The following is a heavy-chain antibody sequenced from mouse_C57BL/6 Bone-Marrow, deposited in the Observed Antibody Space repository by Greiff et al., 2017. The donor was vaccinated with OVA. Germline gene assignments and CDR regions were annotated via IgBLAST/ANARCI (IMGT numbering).Heavy chain of an antibody. CDR2: IYPGNSDT. CDR1: GYTFTSYW. D-gene: IGHD1-1*01. Sequence: VQLKQSGTVLARPGASVKMSCKTSGYTFTSYWMHWVKQRPGQGLEWIGAIYPGNSDTSYNQKFKGKAKLTAVTSASTAYMELSSLTNEDSAGYYCTSPTTVRSEDYWGKGTTLTVSS. CDR3: TSPTTVRSEDY. V-gene: IGHV1-5*01. J-gene: IGHJ2*01.